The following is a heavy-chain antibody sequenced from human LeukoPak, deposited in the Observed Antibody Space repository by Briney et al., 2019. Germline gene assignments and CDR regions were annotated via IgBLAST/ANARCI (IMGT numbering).Heavy chain of an antibody. J-gene: IGHJ3*02. CDR3: ARGVEYSSGWSLDAFDI. CDR2: ISNSGGRT. D-gene: IGHD6-19*01. CDR1: GFTFNSYA. Sequence: GGSLRLSCAASGFTFNSYAMSWVRQAPGKGLEWVSSISNSGGRTFYTDSVKGRVTISRDNSKITLYLQMNSLRAEDTAVYYCARGVEYSSGWSLDAFDIWGQGTMVTVSS. V-gene: IGHV3-23*01.